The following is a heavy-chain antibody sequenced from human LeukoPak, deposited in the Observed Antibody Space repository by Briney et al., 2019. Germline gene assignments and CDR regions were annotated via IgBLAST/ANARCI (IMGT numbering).Heavy chain of an antibody. J-gene: IGHJ6*02. CDR1: GGSISTYY. Sequence: PSETLSLTCIVSGGSISTYYWSWIRQPPEKGLEWIGYIYYSGSTNYNPSLESRVTISVDTSKNQFSLKLSSVTAADTAVYYCARCSRGTSVGMDVWGQGTTVTVSS. CDR3: ARCSRGTSVGMDV. V-gene: IGHV4-59*08. D-gene: IGHD1-1*01. CDR2: IYYSGST.